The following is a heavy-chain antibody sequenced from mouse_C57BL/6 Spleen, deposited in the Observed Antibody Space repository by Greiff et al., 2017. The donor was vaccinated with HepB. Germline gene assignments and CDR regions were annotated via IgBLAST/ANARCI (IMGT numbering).Heavy chain of an antibody. CDR1: GYTFTSYW. Sequence: QVQLQQPGAELVKPGASVKLSCKASGYTFTSYWMHWVKQRPGQGLEWIGMIHPNSGSTNYNEKFKSKATLTVDNSSSTAYMQLSSLTSEDSAVYYCARWDDPYYFDYWGQGTTLTVSS. D-gene: IGHD2-3*01. V-gene: IGHV1-64*01. CDR2: IHPNSGST. J-gene: IGHJ2*01. CDR3: ARWDDPYYFDY.